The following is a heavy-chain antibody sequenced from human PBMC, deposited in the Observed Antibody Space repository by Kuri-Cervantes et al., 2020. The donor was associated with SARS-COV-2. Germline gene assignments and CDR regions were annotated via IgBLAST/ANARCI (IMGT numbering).Heavy chain of an antibody. J-gene: IGHJ3*02. CDR1: GFTFSRYG. V-gene: IGHV3-64D*06. D-gene: IGHD2-2*01. CDR2: ISSNGGET. Sequence: GESLKISCEGSGFTFSRYGLHWVRQPPGKGLEFVAAISSNGGETYYADSVKGRFTISRDNSKNTLYLQMSSLRPEDTALYYCVKVIIVVVPAASAFDMWGQGTMVTVSS. CDR3: VKVIIVVVPAASAFDM.